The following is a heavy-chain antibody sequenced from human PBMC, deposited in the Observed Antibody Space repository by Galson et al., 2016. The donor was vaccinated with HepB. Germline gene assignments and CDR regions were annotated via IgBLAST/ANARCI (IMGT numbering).Heavy chain of an antibody. V-gene: IGHV3-23*01. Sequence: SLRLSCAASGFTFTNYGMSWVRQAPGKGLEWVSSISNSGVSTFYAESVKGRFAISRDNSKDTLYLQMNSLGVEDTATYYCAQTLNSGTHWHFDLWGRGTLVIFSS. CDR1: GFTFTNYG. CDR3: AQTLNSGTHWHFDL. J-gene: IGHJ2*01. CDR2: ISNSGVST. D-gene: IGHD3-10*01.